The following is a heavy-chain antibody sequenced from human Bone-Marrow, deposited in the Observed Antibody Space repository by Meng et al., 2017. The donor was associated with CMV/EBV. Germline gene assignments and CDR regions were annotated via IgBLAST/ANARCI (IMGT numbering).Heavy chain of an antibody. V-gene: IGHV3-23*03. D-gene: IGHD2-2*01. CDR1: GFTFSTSV. CDR3: ARDLRDYANDY. J-gene: IGHJ4*02. CDR2: IYRGANSI. Sequence: GGSLRLSCVASGFTFSTSVLSWVRQAPGRGLEWVSTIYRGANSIVYAESVRGRFTISRDDSKNTLYLQMNGLRDEDTAVYYCARDLRDYANDYWGQGTLVTVSS.